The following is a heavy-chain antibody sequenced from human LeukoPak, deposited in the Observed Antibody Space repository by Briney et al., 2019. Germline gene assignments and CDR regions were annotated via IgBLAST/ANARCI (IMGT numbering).Heavy chain of an antibody. D-gene: IGHD6-19*01. Sequence: PGGSLTLSCLASAFTSSSYRVEWVSQPAGKGLEWVSSILTSSSYRYYADSVKGRLIISRDNAKNSLNLRMISMRAEDTAVYYCARASAVAGTRHYWGQGTLVTVSS. J-gene: IGHJ4*02. CDR3: ARASAVAGTRHY. CDR1: AFTSSSYR. V-gene: IGHV3-21*01. CDR2: ILTSSSYR.